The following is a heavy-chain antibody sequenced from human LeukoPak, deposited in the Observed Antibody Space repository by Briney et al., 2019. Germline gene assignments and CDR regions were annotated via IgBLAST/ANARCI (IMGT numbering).Heavy chain of an antibody. J-gene: IGHJ4*02. CDR1: GFTFSGYA. V-gene: IGHV3-23*01. Sequence: PGGSLRLSCAASGFTFSGYAMSWVRQAPGKGLEWVSAISGSGGSTYYADSVKGRFTISRDNSKNTLYLQMNSLRAEDTAVYYCAIISGWYFDPTDYWGQGTLVTVSS. D-gene: IGHD6-19*01. CDR2: ISGSGGST. CDR3: AIISGWYFDPTDY.